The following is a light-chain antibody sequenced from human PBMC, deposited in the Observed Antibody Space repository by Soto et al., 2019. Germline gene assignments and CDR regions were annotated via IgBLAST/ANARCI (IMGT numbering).Light chain of an antibody. CDR3: HSYDSRLSGSV. V-gene: IGLV1-40*01. CDR1: NSNIGGGYD. Sequence: QSVLTQPPSVSGATGQRVTISCTGNNSNIGGGYDVHWYQQLPGTAPKLLIYGNNNRPSGVPDRFSGSKSYASASLAITGLQSEDEADYYCHSYDSRLSGSVFGGGTKLTVL. CDR2: GNN. J-gene: IGLJ2*01.